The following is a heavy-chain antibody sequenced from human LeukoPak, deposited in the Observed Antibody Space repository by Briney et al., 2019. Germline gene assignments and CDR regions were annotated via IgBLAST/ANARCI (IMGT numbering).Heavy chain of an antibody. CDR2: INAGNGNT. CDR3: ASGSGGSYSGDFDY. J-gene: IGHJ4*02. V-gene: IGHV1-3*01. D-gene: IGHD1-26*01. Sequence: ASVKVSCKASGYTFTSYAMHWVRQAPGQRLEWMGWINAGNGNTKYSQKFQGRVTITRDTSASTVYMELSSLRSEDTAVYYCASGSGGSYSGDFDYWGQGTLVTASS. CDR1: GYTFTSYA.